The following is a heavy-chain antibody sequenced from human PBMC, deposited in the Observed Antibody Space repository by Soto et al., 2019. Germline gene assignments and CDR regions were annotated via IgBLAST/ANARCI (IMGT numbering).Heavy chain of an antibody. CDR3: ARDLTPVDY. Sequence: QDQLVQSGAEVKKPGASVKVSCKASGYTFSSYFISWVRQAPGQGLEWMGWISAYNGNTNYAQNLQGRVTMTTDISTSTAYMELRSMRANDTAVYYCARDLTPVDYSSQGPLFTVA. CDR2: ISAYNGNT. CDR1: GYTFSSYF. J-gene: IGHJ4*02. V-gene: IGHV1-18*01.